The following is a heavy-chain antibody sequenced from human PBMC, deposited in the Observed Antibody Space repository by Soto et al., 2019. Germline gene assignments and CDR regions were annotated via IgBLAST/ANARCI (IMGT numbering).Heavy chain of an antibody. CDR3: APGYQNSLDL. CDR1: AGSXISYA. CDR2: INPIFGKA. Sequence: SXKNSFRASAGSXISYASSLVRQAPGQGLEWMGGINPIFGKANYEQKIQGRVTITADKSTRTAYMELRSLRSDDRAVYYCAPGYQNSLDLWGQGTLVTVSS. V-gene: IGHV1-69*06. J-gene: IGHJ5*02. D-gene: IGHD6-13*01.